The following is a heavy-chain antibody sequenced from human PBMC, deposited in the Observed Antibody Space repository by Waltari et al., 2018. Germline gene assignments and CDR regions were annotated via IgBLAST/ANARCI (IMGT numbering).Heavy chain of an antibody. Sequence: QLQLQESGPGLVKPSETLSLTCTVSGDSLSSSYLWGWIRQPPGKGLEWIGHISYSGTPFYNPSLKSRLTISVDTSKNQFSLNLRSVTAADTAIYFCATHRGGHEDFQYWGQGTLVTVSS. CDR3: ATHRGGHEDFQY. V-gene: IGHV4-39*01. CDR1: GDSLSSSYL. J-gene: IGHJ1*01. CDR2: ISYSGTP.